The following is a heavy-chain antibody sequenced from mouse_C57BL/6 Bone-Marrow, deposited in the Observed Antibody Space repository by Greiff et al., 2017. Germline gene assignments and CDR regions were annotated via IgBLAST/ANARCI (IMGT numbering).Heavy chain of an antibody. V-gene: IGHV1-52*01. CDR1: GYTFTSYW. Sequence: VQLQQPGAELVRPGSSVKLSCKASGYTFTSYWMHWVKQRPIQGLEWIGNIYPSDSDTHYNQTFKGKATFTVDKSSSTAYMQLSSLTSEDSAVYYCARDYGSFFDYWGQGTTVTVSS. CDR2: IYPSDSDT. CDR3: ARDYGSFFDY. J-gene: IGHJ2*01. D-gene: IGHD1-1*01.